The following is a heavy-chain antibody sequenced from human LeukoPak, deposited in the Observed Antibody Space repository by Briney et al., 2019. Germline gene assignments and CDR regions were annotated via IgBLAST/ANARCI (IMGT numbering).Heavy chain of an antibody. CDR2: IYPGDSDT. CDR3: ARLLGYCSSTSCPHNYYYYGMDV. Sequence: GESLQISCKGSGYSFTSYWIGWVRPLPGKGLEWMGIIYPGDSDTRYSPSFQGQVTISADKSISTAYLQWSSLKASDTAMYYCARLLGYCSSTSCPHNYYYYGMDVWGQGTTVTVSS. J-gene: IGHJ6*02. CDR1: GYSFTSYW. D-gene: IGHD2-2*01. V-gene: IGHV5-51*01.